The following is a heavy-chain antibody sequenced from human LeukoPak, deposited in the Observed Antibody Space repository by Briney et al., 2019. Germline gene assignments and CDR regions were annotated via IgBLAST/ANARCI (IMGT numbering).Heavy chain of an antibody. D-gene: IGHD6-19*01. CDR2: IYSGGST. J-gene: IGHJ4*02. CDR3: ASGSSSGWYVDY. V-gene: IGHV3-53*01. Sequence: GGSLRLSCAASGFTVSSNYMSWVRQAPGKGLDWVSVIYSGGSTYYAASVKGRFTISRDNSKNTLYLQMNSLRAEDTAVYYCASGSSSGWYVDYWGQGTLVTVSS. CDR1: GFTVSSNY.